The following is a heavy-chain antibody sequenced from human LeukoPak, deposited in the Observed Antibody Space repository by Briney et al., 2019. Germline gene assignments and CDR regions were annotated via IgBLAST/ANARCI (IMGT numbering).Heavy chain of an antibody. V-gene: IGHV4-4*07. CDR1: GGSISSYY. CDR3: ARVGSQLEYYYYYYMDV. J-gene: IGHJ6*03. D-gene: IGHD3-10*01. CDR2: IYTSGST. Sequence: SETLSLTCTVYGGSISSYYWSWIRQPAGKGLDWIGRIYTSGSTNYNPSLKSRVTMSVDTSKNQFSLKLSSVTAADTAVYYCARVGSQLEYYYYYYMDVWGKGTTVTVSS.